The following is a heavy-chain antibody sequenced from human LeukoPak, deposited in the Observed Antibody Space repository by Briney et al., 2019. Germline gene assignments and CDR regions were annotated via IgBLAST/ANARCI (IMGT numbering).Heavy chain of an antibody. Sequence: SETLSLTCTVSGGSITSFYWSWLRQPPGKGLEWVGHISYSENTNSNPSLKSRVTMSLDTSKNQFSLNLSSVTAADTAVYYCSRGTNRGAGNFDSRGQGALVTVSS. D-gene: IGHD1-1*01. J-gene: IGHJ4*02. CDR3: SRGTNRGAGNFDS. V-gene: IGHV4-59*01. CDR2: ISYSENT. CDR1: GGSITSFY.